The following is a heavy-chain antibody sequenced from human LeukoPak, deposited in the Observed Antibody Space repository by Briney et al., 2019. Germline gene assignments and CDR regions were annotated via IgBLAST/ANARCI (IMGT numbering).Heavy chain of an antibody. V-gene: IGHV3-66*01. Sequence: GGSLRLSCAASGFSVNNLYMSWVRQAPGKGLEWVSVIYSGDRTYYADSVKGRFTISRDTSKNTVYLQMNSLRPEETAVYYCARDGEYSYGYGFDYWGQGTLVTVSS. D-gene: IGHD5-18*01. CDR2: IYSGDRT. J-gene: IGHJ4*02. CDR3: ARDGEYSYGYGFDY. CDR1: GFSVNNLY.